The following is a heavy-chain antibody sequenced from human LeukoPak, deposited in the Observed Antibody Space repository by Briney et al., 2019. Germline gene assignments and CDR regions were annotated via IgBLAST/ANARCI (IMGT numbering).Heavy chain of an antibody. CDR2: IIPILGTA. CDR3: AGDGGLVITPYMDV. CDR1: GGTFSSYA. Sequence: GASVKVSCKASGGTFSSYAISWVRQAPGQGLEWMGRIIPILGTANYAQKFQGRVTITTDESTSTAYMELSSLRSEDTAVYYCAGDGGLVITPYMDVWGKGTTVTVSS. D-gene: IGHD3-16*01. J-gene: IGHJ6*03. V-gene: IGHV1-69*11.